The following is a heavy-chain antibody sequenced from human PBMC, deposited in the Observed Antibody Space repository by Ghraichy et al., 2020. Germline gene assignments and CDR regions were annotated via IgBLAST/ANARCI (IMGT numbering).Heavy chain of an antibody. CDR1: GFTFSRYG. J-gene: IGHJ6*02. CDR2: TSYDGNNK. V-gene: IGHV3-30*18. Sequence: GGSLRLSCAASGFTFSRYGMHWVRQAPGKGLEWVAVTSYDGNNKNYADSVKGRFTISRDNSKNTLCLQMNSLRAEDTAVYYCAKERDSSGYYSFRGDYYGMDGWGQGTTVTVSS. CDR3: AKERDSSGYYSFRGDYYGMDG. D-gene: IGHD3-22*01.